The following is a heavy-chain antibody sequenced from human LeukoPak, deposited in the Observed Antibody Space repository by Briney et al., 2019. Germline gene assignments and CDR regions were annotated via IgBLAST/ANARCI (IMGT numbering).Heavy chain of an antibody. CDR2: ISSGGSTI. Sequence: PGGSLRLSCAASGFTFSDYYMSWIRQAPGKGLEWVSYISSGGSTIYYADSVKGRFTISRDNAKNSLYLQMNSLRAEDTAVYYCARARAVAAPQDYWGQGTLVTVSS. CDR1: GFTFSDYY. V-gene: IGHV3-11*01. D-gene: IGHD6-19*01. J-gene: IGHJ4*02. CDR3: ARARAVAAPQDY.